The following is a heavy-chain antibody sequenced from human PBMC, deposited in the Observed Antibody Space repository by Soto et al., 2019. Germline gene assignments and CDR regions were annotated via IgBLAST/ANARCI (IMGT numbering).Heavy chain of an antibody. J-gene: IGHJ4*02. CDR3: ARPPLPGYSIHFNS. V-gene: IGHV5-51*01. D-gene: IGHD2-15*01. Sequence: PGESLKISCKVSGYNSVNSWISWVRQMPGKGLEWMGIVYPRDSDTRYSPSFQGQVTISADRSTGTAFLQWRSLKASDTALYYCARPPLPGYSIHFNSWGQGTLVTVSS. CDR1: GYNSVNSW. CDR2: VYPRDSDT.